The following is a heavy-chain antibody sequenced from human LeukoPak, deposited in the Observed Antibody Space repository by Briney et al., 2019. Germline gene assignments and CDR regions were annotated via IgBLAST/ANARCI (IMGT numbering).Heavy chain of an antibody. D-gene: IGHD5-18*01. CDR3: ARDSNTAMIILDH. CDR2: ISAHSDTI. Sequence: PGGSLRLSCVASGFTFSDYYMNSVRQTPEKGLEWIAQISAHSDTIYSTHSLKGRFTISRDNARNSLFLQMESLRAEDTAVYYCARDSNTAMIILDHWGQGTPVTVSS. J-gene: IGHJ4*02. CDR1: GFTFSDYY. V-gene: IGHV3-11*01.